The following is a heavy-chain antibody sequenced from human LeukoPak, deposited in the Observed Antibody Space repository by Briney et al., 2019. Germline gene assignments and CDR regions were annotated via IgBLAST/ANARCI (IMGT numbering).Heavy chain of an antibody. CDR3: ARDRTMVRGVTQEIDY. J-gene: IGHJ4*02. V-gene: IGHV1-18*01. D-gene: IGHD3-10*01. CDR1: GYTFTSYG. Sequence: ASVKLSCKASGYTFTSYGISWVRQAPGQGLEWMGWISAYNGNTNYAQKLQGRVTMTTDTSTSTAYMELRSLRSDDTAVYYCARDRTMVRGVTQEIDYWGQGTLVTVSS. CDR2: ISAYNGNT.